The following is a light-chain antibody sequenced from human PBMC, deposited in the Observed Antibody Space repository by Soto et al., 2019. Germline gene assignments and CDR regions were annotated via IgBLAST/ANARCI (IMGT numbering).Light chain of an antibody. V-gene: IGKV3-15*01. CDR1: QTISTN. J-gene: IGKJ1*01. Sequence: EIVMTQFPATLSVSPGERATLSCRSSQTISTNLAWYQQKPGQAPRLLIYGASIRATGIPARFSGSGSGTEFTLTISSLQSEDFAVYYCQQYGSSQTFGQGTKVDIK. CDR2: GAS. CDR3: QQYGSSQT.